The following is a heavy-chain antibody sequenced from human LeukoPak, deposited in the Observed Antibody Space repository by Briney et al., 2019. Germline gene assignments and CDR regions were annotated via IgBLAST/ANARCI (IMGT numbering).Heavy chain of an antibody. V-gene: IGHV3-23*01. CDR2: ISGSGGST. CDR1: GFTFSSYA. D-gene: IGHD6-13*01. Sequence: GGSLRLSCAASGFTFSSYAMSWVRQAPGKGLECVSAISGSGGSTHYADSVKGRFTISRDNSKNTLYLQMNSLRTEDTAVYYCAKGSGYSSKTNWFDPWGQGTLVTVSS. J-gene: IGHJ5*02. CDR3: AKGSGYSSKTNWFDP.